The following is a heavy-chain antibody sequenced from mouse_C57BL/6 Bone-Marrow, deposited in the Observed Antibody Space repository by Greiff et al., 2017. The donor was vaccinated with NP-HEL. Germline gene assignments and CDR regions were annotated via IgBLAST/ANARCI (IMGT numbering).Heavy chain of an antibody. Sequence: EVQLQQSGPELVKPGASVKISCKASGYTFTDYYMNWVKQSHGKSLEWIGDINPNNGGTSYNQKFKGKATLTVDKSSSTAYMELRSLTSEDSAVYYCARGKTGTGSYYFDYWGQGTTLTVSS. D-gene: IGHD4-1*01. CDR2: INPNNGGT. J-gene: IGHJ2*01. V-gene: IGHV1-26*01. CDR3: ARGKTGTGSYYFDY. CDR1: GYTFTDYY.